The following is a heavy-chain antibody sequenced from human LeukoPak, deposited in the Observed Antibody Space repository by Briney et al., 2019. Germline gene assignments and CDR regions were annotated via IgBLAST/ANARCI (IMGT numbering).Heavy chain of an antibody. Sequence: SETLSLTCTVSGGSISSGNYYWSWIRQLPGKGLEWIGYMYYSGSTHYNPSLKSRITMSVDTSKNKFSLHLSSMTAADTAVYYCARELGYYETSALGHFDYWGQGILVTVSS. CDR2: MYYSGST. D-gene: IGHD3-22*01. J-gene: IGHJ4*02. CDR3: ARELGYYETSALGHFDY. V-gene: IGHV4-31*03. CDR1: GGSISSGNYY.